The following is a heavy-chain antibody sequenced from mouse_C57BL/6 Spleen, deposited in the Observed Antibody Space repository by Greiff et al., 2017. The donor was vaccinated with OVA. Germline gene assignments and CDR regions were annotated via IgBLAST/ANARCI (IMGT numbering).Heavy chain of an antibody. CDR3: AIGKVLLRREDYAMDY. Sequence: VKLQQPGAELVKPGASVKVSCKASGYTFTSYWMHWVKQRPGQGLEWIGRIHPSDSDTNYNQKFKGKATLTVDKSSSTAYMQLSSLTSEDSAVYYCAIGKVLLRREDYAMDYWGQGTSVTVSS. D-gene: IGHD1-1*01. V-gene: IGHV1-74*01. CDR1: GYTFTSYW. CDR2: IHPSDSDT. J-gene: IGHJ4*01.